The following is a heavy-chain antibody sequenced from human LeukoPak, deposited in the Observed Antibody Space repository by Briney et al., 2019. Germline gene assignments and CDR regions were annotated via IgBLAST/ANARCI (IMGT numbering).Heavy chain of an antibody. CDR3: AKGLDCYDSSGSDY. V-gene: IGHV3-23*01. J-gene: IGHJ4*02. CDR1: GFTFSSYA. CDR2: ISGSGGST. Sequence: PGGSLRLSCAASGFTFSSYATSWVRQAPGKGLEWVSAISGSGGSTYYADSVKGRFTISRDNSKNTLYLQMNSLSAEDTAVYYCAKGLDCYDSSGSDYWGQGTLVTVSS. D-gene: IGHD3-22*01.